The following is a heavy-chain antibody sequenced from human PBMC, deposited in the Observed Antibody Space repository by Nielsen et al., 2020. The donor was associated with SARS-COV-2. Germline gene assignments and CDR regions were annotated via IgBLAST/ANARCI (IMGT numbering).Heavy chain of an antibody. J-gene: IGHJ6*02. Sequence: GESLKISCAASGFTFSSYWMSWVRQAPGKGLEWVANIKQDGSEKYYVDSVKGRFTISRDNSKNTLYLQMNSLRAEDTALYYCARDGWMAEYGMDVWGQGTTVTVSS. CDR2: IKQDGSEK. CDR3: ARDGWMAEYGMDV. CDR1: GFTFSSYW. D-gene: IGHD5-12*01. V-gene: IGHV3-7*01.